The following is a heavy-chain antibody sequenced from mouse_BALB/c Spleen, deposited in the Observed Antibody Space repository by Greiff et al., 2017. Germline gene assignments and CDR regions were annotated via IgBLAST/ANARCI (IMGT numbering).Heavy chain of an antibody. CDR2: ISSGSSTI. CDR3: ARSGYYRYYGYAMDY. J-gene: IGHJ4*01. Sequence: EVKLMESGGGLVQPGGSRKLSCAASGFTFSSFGMHWVRQAPEKGLEWVAYISSGSSTIYYADTVKGRFTISRDNPKNTLFLQMTSLRSEDTAMYYGARSGYYRYYGYAMDYWGQGTSVTVSS. D-gene: IGHD2-14*01. V-gene: IGHV5-17*02. CDR1: GFTFSSFG.